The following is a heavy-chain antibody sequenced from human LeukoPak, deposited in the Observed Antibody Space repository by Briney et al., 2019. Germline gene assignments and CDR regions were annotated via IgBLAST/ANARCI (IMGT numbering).Heavy chain of an antibody. CDR2: ISAYNGNT. J-gene: IGHJ6*03. CDR3: ERDLWIEYYYYYMDV. CDR1: GYTFTSYG. V-gene: IGHV1-18*01. Sequence: ASVKVSCKASGYTFTSYGISWVRQAPGQGLEWMGWISAYNGNTNYAQKLQGRVTMTTDTSTSTAYMELRSLRSDDTAVYYCERDLWIEYYYYYMDVWGKGTTVTVSS. D-gene: IGHD2-2*03.